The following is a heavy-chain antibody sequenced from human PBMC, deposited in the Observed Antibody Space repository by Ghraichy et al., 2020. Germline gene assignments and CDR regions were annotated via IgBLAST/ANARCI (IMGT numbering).Heavy chain of an antibody. V-gene: IGHV3-48*02. CDR3: ARGSTVVRFYYYDGMDV. D-gene: IGHD4-23*01. CDR2: ITNSSRTR. CDR1: GFTFGSYS. J-gene: IGHJ6*02. Sequence: GESLNISCVGSGFTFGSYSMNWVRQSPGKGLEWVSYITNSSRTRFYADSVKGRFTISRDNAQNSLYLQMNSLTDEDTAVYYCARGSTVVRFYYYDGMDVWGQGTTVTFSS.